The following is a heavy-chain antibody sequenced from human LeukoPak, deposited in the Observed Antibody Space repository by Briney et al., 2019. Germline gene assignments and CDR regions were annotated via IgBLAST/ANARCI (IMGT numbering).Heavy chain of an antibody. V-gene: IGHV4-59*01. CDR1: GGSISNYY. J-gene: IGHJ4*02. CDR2: IYYSGST. Sequence: KPSETLSLTCTVSGGSISNYYWTWIRQPPGKGLEWIGYIYYSGSTNYNPSPNSRVTISVDTSKNQFSLKLSSVTAADTAVYYCARDRSEFDYWGQGTLVTVSS. CDR3: ARDRSEFDY.